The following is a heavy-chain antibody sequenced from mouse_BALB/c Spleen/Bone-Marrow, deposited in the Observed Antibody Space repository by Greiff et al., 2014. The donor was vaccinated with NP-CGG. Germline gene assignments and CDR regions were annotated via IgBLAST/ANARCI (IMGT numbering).Heavy chain of an antibody. V-gene: IGHV1-14*01. CDR1: GYTFTSYV. CDR2: FNPYNDGP. CDR3: AIHEGYFDY. J-gene: IGHJ2*01. Sequence: EVQLQQSGPELVKPGASVKMSCKASGYTFTSYVMNWVKQKPGQGLEWIGYFNPYNDGPKYNEKFKGKATLTSDKSSSTAYMELSRLTSEDSAVYYCAIHEGYFDYWGQGTTLTVSS.